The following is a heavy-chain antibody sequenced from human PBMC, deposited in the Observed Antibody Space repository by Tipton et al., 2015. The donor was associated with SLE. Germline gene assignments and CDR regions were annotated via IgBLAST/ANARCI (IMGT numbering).Heavy chain of an antibody. CDR3: ARDECSSTSCYTPFDY. Sequence: TLSLTCAVYGGSFSGYYWSWIRQPPGKGLEWIGEINHSGSTNYNPSLKSRVTISVDTSKNQFSLKLSSVTAADTAVYYCARDECSSTSCYTPFDYWGQGTLVTVSS. CDR1: GGSFSGYY. V-gene: IGHV4-34*01. D-gene: IGHD2-2*02. CDR2: INHSGST. J-gene: IGHJ4*02.